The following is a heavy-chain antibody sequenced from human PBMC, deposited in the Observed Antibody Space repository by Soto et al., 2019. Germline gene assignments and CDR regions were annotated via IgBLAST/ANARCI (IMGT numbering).Heavy chain of an antibody. Sequence: SGPTLVNPKQTLTLTCTFSGCSFTTAGVAVGWIRQTPGGALEWLTLIYYNDDRRFSPSLKTRLTITGDTSKNQVVLSLTNVDPGDTATYFCAHSDGGYEIIYFDFWGQGIPVTVSS. V-gene: IGHV2-5*01. CDR2: IYYNDDR. J-gene: IGHJ4*02. CDR1: GCSFTTAGVA. CDR3: AHSDGGYEIIYFDF. D-gene: IGHD5-12*01.